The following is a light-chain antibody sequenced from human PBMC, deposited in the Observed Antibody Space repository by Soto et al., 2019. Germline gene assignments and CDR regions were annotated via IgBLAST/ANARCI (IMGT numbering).Light chain of an antibody. Sequence: IHITHTPSCLCVSVVGRVTLTLRASQSIRTYLNWYQQKPGKAPKLLIYAASSLQSGVPSRFSGSGSGTDFTLTISSLQPEDFATYYCLQDYNYPRTFGKGDMGDIK. CDR3: LQDYNYPRT. V-gene: IGKV1-6*01. CDR2: AAS. CDR1: QSIRTY. J-gene: IGKJ1*01.